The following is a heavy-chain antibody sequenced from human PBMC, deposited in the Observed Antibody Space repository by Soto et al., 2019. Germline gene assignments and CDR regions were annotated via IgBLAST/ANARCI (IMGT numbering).Heavy chain of an antibody. J-gene: IGHJ2*01. Sequence: KSSETLSLTCTVSGGSISSSSYYWGWIRQPPGKGLEWIGSIYYSGSTYYNPSLKSRVTISVDTSKNQFSLKLSSVTAADTAVYYCARRAGYYYDSSGFWYFDLWGRGTLVTVSS. CDR1: GGSISSSSYY. D-gene: IGHD3-22*01. V-gene: IGHV4-39*01. CDR3: ARRAGYYYDSSGFWYFDL. CDR2: IYYSGST.